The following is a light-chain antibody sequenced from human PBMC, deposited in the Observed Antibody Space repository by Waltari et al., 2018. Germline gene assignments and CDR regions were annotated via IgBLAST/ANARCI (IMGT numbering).Light chain of an antibody. CDR2: DVS. CDR1: SSDVGGYKY. V-gene: IGLV2-14*01. CDR3: SSYTSSSTS. J-gene: IGLJ2*01. Sequence: QSALTQPASVSGSPGQSITISCTGTSSDVGGYKYVSWYQQHPGKAPKPMIYDVSNRPSGVSTRFSGSKSGNTASLTISGLQAEDEADYYCSSYTSSSTSFGGGTKLTVL.